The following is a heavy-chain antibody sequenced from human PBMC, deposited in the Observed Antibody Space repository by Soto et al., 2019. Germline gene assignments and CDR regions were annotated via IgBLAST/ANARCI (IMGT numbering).Heavy chain of an antibody. V-gene: IGHV3-23*01. Sequence: GGSLRLSCAASGFTFSSYAMSWVRQAPGKGLEWVSAISGSGGSTYYADSVKGRFTISRDNSKNTLYLQMNSLRAEDTAVYYCAKGAGIAARTYYYYGMDVWGQGTTVTVSS. J-gene: IGHJ6*02. D-gene: IGHD6-6*01. CDR1: GFTFSSYA. CDR3: AKGAGIAARTYYYYGMDV. CDR2: ISGSGGST.